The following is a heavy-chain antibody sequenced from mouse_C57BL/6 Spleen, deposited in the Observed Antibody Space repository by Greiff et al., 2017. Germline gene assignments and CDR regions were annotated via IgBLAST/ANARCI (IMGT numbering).Heavy chain of an antibody. CDR3: ARPELGRNRFAY. D-gene: IGHD4-1*01. CDR1: GFTFSDYG. Sequence: DVMLVESGGGLVKPGGSLKLSCAASGFTFSDYGMHWVRQAPEKGLEWVAYISSGSSTIYYADTVKGRFTISRDNAKSTLFLQMTSLRSEDTAMYYCARPELGRNRFAYWGQGTLVTVSA. CDR2: ISSGSSTI. V-gene: IGHV5-17*01. J-gene: IGHJ3*01.